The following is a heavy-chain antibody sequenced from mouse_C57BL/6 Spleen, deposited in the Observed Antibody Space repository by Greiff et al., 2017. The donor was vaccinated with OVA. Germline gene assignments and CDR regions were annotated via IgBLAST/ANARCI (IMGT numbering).Heavy chain of an antibody. D-gene: IGHD4-1*01. CDR1: GYTFTSYW. CDR2: IDPSDSYT. Sequence: QVQLQQPGAELVMPGASVKLSCKASGYTFTSYWMHWVKQRPGQGLEWIGEIDPSDSYTNYNQKFKGKSTLTVDKASSTAYMQLSSLTSEDSAVYYCARNWGYYAMDYWGQGTSVTVSS. CDR3: ARNWGYYAMDY. V-gene: IGHV1-69*01. J-gene: IGHJ4*01.